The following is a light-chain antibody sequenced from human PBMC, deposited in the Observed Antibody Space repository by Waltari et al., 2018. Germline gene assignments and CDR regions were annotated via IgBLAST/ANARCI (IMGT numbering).Light chain of an antibody. CDR2: ASS. CDR3: QQSYSTPPST. Sequence: DIQMTQSPSSLSASVGDSVTITCRASQSISSYLNWFQQKPGKAPKLLIYASSSLQSGVPSRFGGSGSETDFTLTISSLQPEDFATYYCQQSYSTPPSTFGPGTKVDIK. V-gene: IGKV1-39*01. CDR1: QSISSY. J-gene: IGKJ3*01.